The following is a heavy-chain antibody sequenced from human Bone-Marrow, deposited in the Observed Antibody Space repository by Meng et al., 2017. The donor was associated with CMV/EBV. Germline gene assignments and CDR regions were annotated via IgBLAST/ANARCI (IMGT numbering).Heavy chain of an antibody. D-gene: IGHD2-15*01. CDR1: GGSFSGYY. V-gene: IGHV4-34*01. Sequence: SEPLSLTCAVYGGSFSGYYWSWIRQPPGKGLEWIGEINHSGSTNYNPSLKSRVTISVDTSKNQFSLKLSSVTAADTAVYYCAGYCSGGSCYSPYYYGMDVWGQGTTVTVSS. CDR2: INHSGST. J-gene: IGHJ6*02. CDR3: AGYCSGGSCYSPYYYGMDV.